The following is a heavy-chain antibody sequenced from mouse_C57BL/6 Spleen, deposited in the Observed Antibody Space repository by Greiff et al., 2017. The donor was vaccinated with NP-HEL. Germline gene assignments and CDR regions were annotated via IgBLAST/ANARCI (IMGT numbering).Heavy chain of an antibody. Sequence: EVQLQQSGPVLVKPGASVKMSCKASGYTFTDYYMNWVKQSHGKSLEWIGVINPYNGGTSYNQKFKGKATLTVDKSSSTAYMELNSLTAEDSAVYYCARCLPCYTGFDYWGQGTTLTVSA. D-gene: IGHD2-12*01. CDR2: INPYNGGT. CDR1: GYTFTDYY. CDR3: ARCLPCYTGFDY. V-gene: IGHV1-19*01. J-gene: IGHJ2*01.